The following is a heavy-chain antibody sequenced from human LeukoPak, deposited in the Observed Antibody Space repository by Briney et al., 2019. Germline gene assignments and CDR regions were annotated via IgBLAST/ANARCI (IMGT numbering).Heavy chain of an antibody. CDR3: AKLGYVWGSYLSLNYYFDY. J-gene: IGHJ4*02. CDR1: GFTFSSYA. V-gene: IGHV3-30*04. D-gene: IGHD3-16*02. Sequence: GGSLRLSCSASGFTFSSYAMHLVRQAPGKGLEGVTMISYDGTNKYYADSVKGRFTISRDNAKNTLYLQMNSLRAEDTAVYYCAKLGYVWGSYLSLNYYFDYWGQGTLVTVSS. CDR2: ISYDGTNK.